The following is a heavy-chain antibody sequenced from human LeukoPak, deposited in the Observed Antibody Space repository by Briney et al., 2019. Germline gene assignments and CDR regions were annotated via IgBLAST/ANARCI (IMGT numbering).Heavy chain of an antibody. CDR3: ARDIQLST. V-gene: IGHV3-23*01. CDR2: ISFSGANS. Sequence: PGGSLRLSCAASGFTFSDSAMTWVRQAPGKGLDWVSLISFSGANSYYADSVKGRFTISRDNSKDTLSLQMNSMRAEDTAIYYCARDIQLSTWGLGTMVTVSS. J-gene: IGHJ3*01. CDR1: GFTFSDSA. D-gene: IGHD5-24*01.